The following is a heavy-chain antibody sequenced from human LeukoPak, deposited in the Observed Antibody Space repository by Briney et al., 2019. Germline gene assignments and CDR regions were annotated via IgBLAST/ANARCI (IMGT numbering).Heavy chain of an antibody. CDR3: ASDREYYDILTGYCNY. CDR2: IWYDGSNK. J-gene: IGHJ4*02. Sequence: GGSLRLSCAASGFTFSSYGMHWVRQAPGKGLEWVAVIWYDGSNKYYADSVKGRFTISRDNSKNTLYLQMNSLRAEDTAVYYCASDREYYDILTGYCNYWGQGTLVTVSS. CDR1: GFTFSSYG. D-gene: IGHD3-9*01. V-gene: IGHV3-33*01.